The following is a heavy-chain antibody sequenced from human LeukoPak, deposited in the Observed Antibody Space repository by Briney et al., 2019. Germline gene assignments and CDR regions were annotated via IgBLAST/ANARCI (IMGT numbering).Heavy chain of an antibody. J-gene: IGHJ4*02. Sequence: GGPLRLSCAASGFTFSASTMHWVRQAPGKGLEYLSSISGDGGTTYYIDSVRGRFIISRDNSQNTLYLQMDSLRIEDMAVYYCARSRGLLNSLAYWGQGTLVTISS. CDR3: ARSRGLLNSLAY. V-gene: IGHV3-64*02. D-gene: IGHD4-17*01. CDR2: ISGDGGTT. CDR1: GFTFSAST.